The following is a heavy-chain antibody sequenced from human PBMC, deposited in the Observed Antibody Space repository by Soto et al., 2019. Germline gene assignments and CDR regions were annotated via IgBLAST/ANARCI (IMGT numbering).Heavy chain of an antibody. CDR1: GYRFTSYW. D-gene: IGHD3-22*01. Sequence: GESLKISCQGSGYRFTSYWIAWVRQMHGKGLEWVGVIYPGDSDVKYSPSFEGHITISVDRPDSTAYLQWTSLKASDTAMYFCARHFDSSGYYPDYWGQGTQVTVSS. J-gene: IGHJ4*02. CDR2: IYPGDSDV. V-gene: IGHV5-51*01. CDR3: ARHFDSSGYYPDY.